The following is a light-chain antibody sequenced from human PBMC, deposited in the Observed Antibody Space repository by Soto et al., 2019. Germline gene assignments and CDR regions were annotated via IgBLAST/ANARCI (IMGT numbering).Light chain of an antibody. J-gene: IGKJ1*01. V-gene: IGKV1-5*01. CDR3: QQYGNYWT. CDR1: QSISHF. CDR2: DAS. Sequence: DIQMTQSPSTLSASVGDRVTITCRASQSISHFLAWYQQKPGKVPKLLIYDASNLGSGVPSRFSGSGSGTDFTLTISGLQPDDFATYYCQQYGNYWTFGQGTKVDIK.